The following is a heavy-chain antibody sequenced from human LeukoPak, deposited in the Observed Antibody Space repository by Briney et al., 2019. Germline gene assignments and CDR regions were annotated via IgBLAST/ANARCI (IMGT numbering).Heavy chain of an antibody. V-gene: IGHV3-49*03. D-gene: IGHD5-12*01. CDR2: IRSTAYGATT. Sequence: PGGSLRLSCTTSGFSFDNYAMSWIRQAPGKGLEWVGFIRSTAYGATTEYAASVKGRFTLSRDDSKSIAYLQMNSLKTEDTAVYYCTRLDSGYSDYWGQGTLVTVSS. J-gene: IGHJ4*02. CDR1: GFSFDNYA. CDR3: TRLDSGYSDY.